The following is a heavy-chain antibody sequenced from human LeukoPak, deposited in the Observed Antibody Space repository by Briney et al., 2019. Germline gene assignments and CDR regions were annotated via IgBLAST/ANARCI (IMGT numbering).Heavy chain of an antibody. J-gene: IGHJ4*02. Sequence: GGSLRLSCAASGFTFSSYGMHWVRQAPGKGLEWVAVISYDGSNKYYADSVKGRFTISRDNSKNTLYLQMNSLRAEDTAVYYCAKGAGPGGACDYWGQGTLVTVSS. V-gene: IGHV3-30*18. CDR3: AKGAGPGGACDY. D-gene: IGHD3-16*01. CDR1: GFTFSSYG. CDR2: ISYDGSNK.